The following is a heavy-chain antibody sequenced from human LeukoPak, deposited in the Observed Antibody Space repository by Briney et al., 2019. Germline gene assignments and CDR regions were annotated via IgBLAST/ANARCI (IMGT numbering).Heavy chain of an antibody. V-gene: IGHV3-23*01. CDR3: AKDRNACPTNFDS. J-gene: IGHJ4*02. D-gene: IGHD5-24*01. Sequence: GGSLSLSCAASGFTFSTYTVNWVRQAPGKGLEWVSAISSSGGTTYYADSVKGRFSISRDNSKNTLYLRMNSLRAEDTAIYYCAKDRNACPTNFDSWGQGTLVTV. CDR2: ISSSGGTT. CDR1: GFTFSTYT.